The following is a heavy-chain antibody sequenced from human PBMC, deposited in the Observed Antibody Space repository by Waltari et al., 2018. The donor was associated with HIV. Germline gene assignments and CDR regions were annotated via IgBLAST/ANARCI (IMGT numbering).Heavy chain of an antibody. Sequence: QLQLQESGPGLVKPSETLSLTCTVSGGSISRRSYYWGWIRQPPGKGLEWMGSIYYSGSTYYNPSLKSRVTISVDTSKNQFSLKLSSVTAADTAVYYYARIAAAVPDYWGQGTLVTVSS. J-gene: IGHJ4*02. CDR2: IYYSGST. D-gene: IGHD6-13*01. V-gene: IGHV4-39*01. CDR1: GGSISRRSYY. CDR3: ARIAAAVPDY.